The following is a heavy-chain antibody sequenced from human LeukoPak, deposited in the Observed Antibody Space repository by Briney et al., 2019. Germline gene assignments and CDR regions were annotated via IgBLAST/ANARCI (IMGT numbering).Heavy chain of an antibody. J-gene: IGHJ5*02. V-gene: IGHV4-34*01. Sequence: SETLSLTCAVYGGSFSGYYWSWIRQPPEKGLEWIGEINHSGSTNYNPSLKSRVTISVDTSKNQFSLKLSSVTAADTAVYYCASPGDYYGSGIGNWFDPWGQGTLVTVSS. CDR3: ASPGDYYGSGIGNWFDP. CDR2: INHSGST. CDR1: GGSFSGYY. D-gene: IGHD3-10*01.